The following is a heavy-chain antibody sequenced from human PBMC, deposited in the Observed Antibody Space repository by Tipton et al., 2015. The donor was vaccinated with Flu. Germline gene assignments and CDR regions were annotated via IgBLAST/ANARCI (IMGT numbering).Heavy chain of an antibody. CDR3: ARGPGANGAFDV. CDR2: IVSAGDI. CDR1: GFTFSNYG. J-gene: IGHJ3*01. Sequence: GSLRLSCAASGFTFSNYGMSWVRHATGKGLEWVSGIVSAGDIYYADSVKGRFTISRENAKNSLYLQMNNLRVGDSALYYCARGPGANGAFDVWGQGTMVTVSS. V-gene: IGHV3-13*01. D-gene: IGHD4/OR15-4a*01.